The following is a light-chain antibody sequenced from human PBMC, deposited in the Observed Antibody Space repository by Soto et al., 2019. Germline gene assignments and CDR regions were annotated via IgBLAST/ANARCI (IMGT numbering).Light chain of an antibody. J-gene: IGKJ5*01. CDR1: QSLSSN. CDR3: QQYNNWPPLT. Sequence: EIVLTQSPGTLSLSPGERATLSCRASQSLSSNLAWYQQKPGQAPRLLIYGASTRATGIPARFSGSGSGTEFTLTISSLQSEDFAVYYCQQYNNWPPLTFGQGTRLEI. CDR2: GAS. V-gene: IGKV3-15*01.